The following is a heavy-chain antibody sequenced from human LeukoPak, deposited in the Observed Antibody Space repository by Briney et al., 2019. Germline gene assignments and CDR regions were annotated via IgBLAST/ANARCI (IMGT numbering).Heavy chain of an antibody. CDR3: AKDHWFAVGNPDRDAVYNFDY. V-gene: IGHV3-21*01. Sequence: SGGSLRLSCAASGFDFSAYTMAWVRQAPGRGLEWVSSVSGVSNFIYYADSVRGRFTISRDNAKNSLFLQMNSLRVEDTAIYYCAKDHWFAVGNPDRDAVYNFDYWGRGALVTVSS. CDR1: GFDFSAYT. J-gene: IGHJ4*02. D-gene: IGHD1-26*01. CDR2: VSGVSNFI.